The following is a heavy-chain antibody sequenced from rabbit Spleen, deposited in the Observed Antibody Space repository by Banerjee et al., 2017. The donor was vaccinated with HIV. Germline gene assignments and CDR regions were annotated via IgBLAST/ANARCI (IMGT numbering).Heavy chain of an antibody. CDR3: ARDLVGVIGWNFYL. V-gene: IGHV1S40*01. CDR2: INAATAKP. J-gene: IGHJ4*01. CDR1: GFSFGDRDV. D-gene: IGHD1-1*01. Sequence: QSLEESGGDLVKPEGSLTLTCTASGFSFGDRDVMCWVRQAPGKGLEWIACINAATAKPVYATWAKGRFTISRTSSTTVTLRMTSLTAADTATYFCARDLVGVIGWNFYLWGPGTLVTVS.